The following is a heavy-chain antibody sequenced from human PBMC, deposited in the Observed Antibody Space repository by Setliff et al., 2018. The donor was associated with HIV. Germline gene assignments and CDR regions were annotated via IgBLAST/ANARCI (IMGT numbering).Heavy chain of an antibody. CDR3: ARHSGVASPNWFDP. D-gene: IGHD3-10*01. Sequence: SETLSLTCTVSGGSINTYYWSWIRQPPGKGLEWIGYIYTSGSANYSPPLQSRVTISVDTSKNQFSLKLSSVTAADTAVYYCARHSGVASPNWFDPWGQGTLVAVSS. J-gene: IGHJ5*02. CDR2: IYTSGSA. V-gene: IGHV4-4*09. CDR1: GGSINTYY.